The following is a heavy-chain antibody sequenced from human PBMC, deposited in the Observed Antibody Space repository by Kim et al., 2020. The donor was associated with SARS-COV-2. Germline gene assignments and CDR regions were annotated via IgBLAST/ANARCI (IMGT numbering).Heavy chain of an antibody. Sequence: ASVKVSCKVSGYNFSKYGITWVRQAPGQGLEWMGWISAHNGNTIYAEDFKARVTLTTDTSTNTGYMELRRLTSDDTAVYFCARDASLFDSSGYYFVDSDYYLHYRGQGTLITVSS. CDR1: GYNFSKYG. CDR2: ISAHNGNT. CDR3: ARDASLFDSSGYYFVDSDYYLHY. V-gene: IGHV1-18*04. J-gene: IGHJ4*02. D-gene: IGHD3-22*01.